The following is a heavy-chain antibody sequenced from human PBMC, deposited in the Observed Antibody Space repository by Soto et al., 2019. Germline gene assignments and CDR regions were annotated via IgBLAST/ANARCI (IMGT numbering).Heavy chain of an antibody. V-gene: IGHV3-30*18. D-gene: IGHD3-10*01. J-gene: IGHJ3*02. CDR2: ISSDGNNQ. Sequence: QVQLVESGGGVVQPGTSLRLSCAASGFTSSSFVIHWVRQAPGKGLEWLAVISSDGNNQYYAASVKGRFTISRDNSKNTLYLQANSLRAEDTAVYFCANERGGLDAFDIWGQGTMVTVS. CDR3: ANERGGLDAFDI. CDR1: GFTSSSFV.